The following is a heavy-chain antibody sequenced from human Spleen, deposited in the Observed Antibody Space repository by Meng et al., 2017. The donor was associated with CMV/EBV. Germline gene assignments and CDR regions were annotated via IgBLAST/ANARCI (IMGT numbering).Heavy chain of an antibody. CDR1: GYIFTDFY. J-gene: IGHJ4*02. CDR3: ARQGPEEMATIAYYFDS. D-gene: IGHD5-24*01. CDR2: INPNNGDT. Sequence: ASVKVSCKASGYIFTDFYIHWVRQAPGQGLEWMGRINPNNGDTTYAQKFQGRVTMTRDTSINTAYMELRSDDTAFYYCARQGPEEMATIAYYFDSWGQGTLVTVS. V-gene: IGHV1-2*06.